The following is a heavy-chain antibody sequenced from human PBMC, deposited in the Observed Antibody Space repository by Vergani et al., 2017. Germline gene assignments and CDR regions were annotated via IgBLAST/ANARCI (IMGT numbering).Heavy chain of an antibody. CDR2: IYYSGST. J-gene: IGHJ6*03. CDR1: GGSLSSGSYY. V-gene: IGHV4-39*01. Sequence: QVQLQESGPGLLKPSQTLSLTCTVSGGSLSSGSYYWSWVRQRPGKGLEWIGSIYYSGSTYYNPSLESRISISVDTSKNQFSLMLTSVTAADTAVYYCVSQNYYYYMGVWGKGTTVTVSS. CDR3: VSQNYYYYMGV.